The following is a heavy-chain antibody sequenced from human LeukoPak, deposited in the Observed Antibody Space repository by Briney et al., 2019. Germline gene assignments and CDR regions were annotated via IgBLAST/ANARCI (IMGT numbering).Heavy chain of an antibody. Sequence: GGSLRLSCAASRFTFSSYSMNWVRQAPGKGLEWVAHIKEDGNEEYYVDSVKGRFTISRDNAKNSLYLQMNSLRAEDTAVFYCARWNNDWEFDYWGQGTLVSVSS. V-gene: IGHV3-7*05. CDR2: IKEDGNEE. CDR3: ARWNNDWEFDY. D-gene: IGHD1/OR15-1a*01. J-gene: IGHJ4*02. CDR1: RFTFSSYS.